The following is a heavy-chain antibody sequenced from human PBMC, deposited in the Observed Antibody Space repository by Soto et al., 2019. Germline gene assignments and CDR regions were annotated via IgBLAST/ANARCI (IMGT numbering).Heavy chain of an antibody. CDR1: GFTFSSYA. V-gene: IGHV3-23*01. CDR2: ISGSGGST. J-gene: IGHJ4*02. D-gene: IGHD5-18*01. Sequence: XVQXLESXGGLXXXXGXXXRCXAASGFTFSSYAMSWVRQAPGXXLEWVSAISGSGGSTYYADSVKGRFXXXXXXXXXXXXXXXXXLRAEDTAVYYCTKPMDTAMVTDYWRQGTLVTVSS. CDR3: TKPMDTAMVTDY.